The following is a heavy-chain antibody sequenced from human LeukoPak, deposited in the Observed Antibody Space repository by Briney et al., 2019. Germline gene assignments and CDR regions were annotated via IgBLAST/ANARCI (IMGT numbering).Heavy chain of an antibody. CDR1: GFTFSSYA. J-gene: IGHJ4*02. Sequence: GGSLRLSCAASGFTFSSYAMSWVRQAPGKGLEWVSAISGSGGSTYYADSVKGRFTISRDNSKNTPYLQMNSLRAEDTAVYYCAKSVYYYDSSGYYYFDYWGQGTLVTVSS. V-gene: IGHV3-23*01. CDR3: AKSVYYYDSSGYYYFDY. CDR2: ISGSGGST. D-gene: IGHD3-22*01.